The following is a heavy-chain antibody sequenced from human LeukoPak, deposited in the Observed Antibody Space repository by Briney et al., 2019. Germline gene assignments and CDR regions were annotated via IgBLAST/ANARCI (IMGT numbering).Heavy chain of an antibody. Sequence: GGSLRLSCAASGFTFSSYEMNWVRQAPGKGLEWVSYISSSGSTIYYADSVKGRFTISRDNAKNSLYLQMNSLRAEDTAVYYCAELGITIIGGVWGKGSTVTISS. V-gene: IGHV3-48*03. CDR2: ISSSGSTI. CDR3: AELGITIIGGV. CDR1: GFTFSSYE. J-gene: IGHJ6*04. D-gene: IGHD3-10*02.